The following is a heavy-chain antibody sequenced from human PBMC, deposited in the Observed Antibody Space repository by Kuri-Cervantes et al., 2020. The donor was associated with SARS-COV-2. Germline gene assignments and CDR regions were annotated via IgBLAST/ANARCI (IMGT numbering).Heavy chain of an antibody. CDR2: INHDGSST. Sequence: GESLKISCAASGFTFRRYWMHWVRQAPGKGLVWVSRINHDGSSTEFADSVKGRFAISRDNSKNTLYLQMNSLRAEDTAVYYCARVARYYYYMDVWGKGTTVTVSS. J-gene: IGHJ6*03. CDR3: ARVARYYYYMDV. CDR1: GFTFRRYW. V-gene: IGHV3-74*03.